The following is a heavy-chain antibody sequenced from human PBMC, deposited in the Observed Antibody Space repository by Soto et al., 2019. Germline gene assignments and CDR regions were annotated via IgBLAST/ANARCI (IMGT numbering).Heavy chain of an antibody. Sequence: SETLSLTCTVSGGSISTYYWSWIRQPPGKGLEWIGYIYYSGSTSYNPSLKSRVTISVDTSKNQFSLKLRSVTAADTAVYYCGSDRSSGWDQGYGMDVWGQGTTVTVSS. CDR3: GSDRSSGWDQGYGMDV. D-gene: IGHD6-19*01. V-gene: IGHV4-59*01. CDR2: IYYSGST. CDR1: GGSISTYY. J-gene: IGHJ6*02.